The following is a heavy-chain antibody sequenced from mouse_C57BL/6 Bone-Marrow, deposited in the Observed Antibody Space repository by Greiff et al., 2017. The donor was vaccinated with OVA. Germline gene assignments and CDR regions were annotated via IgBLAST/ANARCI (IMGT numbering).Heavy chain of an antibody. CDR2: ISYDGSN. CDR1: GYSITSGYY. Sequence: EVKLQESGPGLVKPSQSLSLTCSVTGYSITSGYYWNWIRQFPGNKLEWMGYISYDGSNNYNPSLKNRISITRDTSKNQFFLKLNSVTTEDTATYYCARVTLIYYDLDYWGQGTTLTVSS. V-gene: IGHV3-6*01. D-gene: IGHD2-4*01. CDR3: ARVTLIYYDLDY. J-gene: IGHJ2*01.